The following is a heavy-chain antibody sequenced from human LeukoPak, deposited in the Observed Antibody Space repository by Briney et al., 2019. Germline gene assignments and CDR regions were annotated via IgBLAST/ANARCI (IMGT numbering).Heavy chain of an antibody. V-gene: IGHV4-39*01. CDR1: GGSISGSHYY. Sequence: SVTLSLTCTVSGGSISGSHYYWAWIRQPPGKGLEWIGMINYSGNRYYNPSLWSRVTISVDTSTNQFSLNLNSVTAADTAVYYCARGYDYWGQGTLVAVSS. CDR2: INYSGNR. J-gene: IGHJ4*02. CDR3: ARGYDY. D-gene: IGHD3-22*01.